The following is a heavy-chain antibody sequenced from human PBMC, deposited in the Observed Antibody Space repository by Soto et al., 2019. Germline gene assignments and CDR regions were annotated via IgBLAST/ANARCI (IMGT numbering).Heavy chain of an antibody. D-gene: IGHD3-3*01. V-gene: IGHV4-34*01. J-gene: IGHJ4*02. CDR2: INHSGST. CDR3: ARGRSVGVVIIFTFDY. Sequence: SETLSLTCAVYGGSFSGYYWSWIRQPPGKGLEWIGEINHSGSTNYNPSLKSRVTISVDTSKNQFSLKLSSVTAADTAVYYCARGRSVGVVIIFTFDYWGQGTLVTVSS. CDR1: GGSFSGYY.